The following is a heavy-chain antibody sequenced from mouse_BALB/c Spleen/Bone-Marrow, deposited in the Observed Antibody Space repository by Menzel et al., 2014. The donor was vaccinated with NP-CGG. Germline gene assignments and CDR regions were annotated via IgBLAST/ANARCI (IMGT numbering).Heavy chain of an antibody. CDR1: GFNIKDTY. CDR2: IDPASDYT. V-gene: IGHV14-3*02. Sequence: VQLQQSGADLVKPGASVKLSCTASGFNIKDTYMHWVKQRPEQGLEWIGRIDPASDYTQFDSKFQGKATITADTSSXTAYLQLSSLTSEDTAVYYCATLTGTFDYWGQGTTLTVSS. J-gene: IGHJ2*01. CDR3: ATLTGTFDY. D-gene: IGHD4-1*01.